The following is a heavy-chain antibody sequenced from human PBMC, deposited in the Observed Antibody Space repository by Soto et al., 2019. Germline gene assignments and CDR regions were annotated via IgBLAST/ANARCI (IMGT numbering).Heavy chain of an antibody. CDR2: LSGSGGST. CDR1: GFTFSRYA. J-gene: IGHJ6*02. Sequence: EVQLLESGGGLVQPGGSLRLSCAASGFTFSRYAMSWVRQAPGKGLEWVSALSGSGGSTYYADSVKGRFNIARDNSKNTRHLQMNSLRAEDTAVYYCANARRDEYCGGDCYYYYYYGMDGWGQGTTVTVSS. D-gene: IGHD2-21*02. CDR3: ANARRDEYCGGDCYYYYYYGMDG. V-gene: IGHV3-23*01.